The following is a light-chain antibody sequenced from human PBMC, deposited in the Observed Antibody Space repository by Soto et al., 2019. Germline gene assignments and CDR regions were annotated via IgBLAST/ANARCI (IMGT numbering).Light chain of an antibody. CDR1: ESMSNC. J-gene: IGKJ1*01. V-gene: IGKV1-5*01. Sequence: DIQMTQSPSTLSASVGDRVTISCRASESMSNCLAWYQQKPGKAPKLLISGASSLQSGVPSRFSGSASGTEFTLTISSLQPEDFATYYCLQHKSYPRTFGQGTKV. CDR2: GAS. CDR3: LQHKSYPRT.